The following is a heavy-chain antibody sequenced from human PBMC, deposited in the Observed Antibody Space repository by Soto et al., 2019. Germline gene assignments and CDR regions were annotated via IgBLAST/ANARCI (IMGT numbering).Heavy chain of an antibody. V-gene: IGHV1-46*01. Sequence: QVQLVQSGAEVKKPGASVKVSCKASGYTFTDYYTHWVRQAPGQGLEWMGIINTSGGTSSYAQKFQGRVTMTSDKSTSTVYMELSSLRSEDTAVYYCARDRLPAVPARMTTIVVVTSYGMDVWGQGTTVTVSS. J-gene: IGHJ6*02. CDR1: GYTFTDYY. CDR2: INTSGGTS. D-gene: IGHD3-22*01. CDR3: ARDRLPAVPARMTTIVVVTSYGMDV.